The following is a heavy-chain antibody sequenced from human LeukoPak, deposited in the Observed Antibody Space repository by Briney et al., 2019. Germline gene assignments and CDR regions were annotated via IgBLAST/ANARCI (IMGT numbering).Heavy chain of an antibody. CDR1: GFTFSSYA. D-gene: IGHD2-21*02. CDR3: AKDGGRVTAIYNGDY. J-gene: IGHJ4*02. Sequence: PGGSLRLSCAASGFTFSSYAMHWVRQAPGKGLEWVAFIRYDGSNKYYADSVKGRFTISRDNSKNTLYLQMNSLRAEDTAVYYCAKDGGRVTAIYNGDYWGQGTLVTVSS. V-gene: IGHV3-30*02. CDR2: IRYDGSNK.